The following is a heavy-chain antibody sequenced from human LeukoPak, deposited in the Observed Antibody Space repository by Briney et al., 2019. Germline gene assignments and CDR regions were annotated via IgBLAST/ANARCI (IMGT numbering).Heavy chain of an antibody. CDR2: IYYSGST. J-gene: IGHJ2*01. Sequence: SETLSLTCSVSGGSINSYYWSWIRQPPGKGLEWIGYIYYSGSTNYKPSLKSRVTISVDTSKNQFSLKLSSVTAADTAVYYCARHSSSWPYWYLDLWGRGTLVSVSS. CDR1: GGSINSYY. D-gene: IGHD6-13*01. CDR3: ARHSSSWPYWYLDL. V-gene: IGHV4-59*01.